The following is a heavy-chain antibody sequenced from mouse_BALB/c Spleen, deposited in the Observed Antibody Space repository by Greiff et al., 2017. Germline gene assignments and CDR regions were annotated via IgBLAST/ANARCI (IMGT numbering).Heavy chain of an antibody. V-gene: IGHV1-9*01. J-gene: IGHJ3*01. CDR1: GYTFSSYW. Sequence: VKLQESGAELLKPGASVKISCKATGYTFSSYWLKWVKQRPGNGLEWMGEILPGSGSTNYNEKFKGKATFTADTSSHTAYMQLSSLTSEDSAVYYCARRYSWFAYWGQGTLVTVSA. CDR3: ARRYSWFAY. CDR2: ILPGSGST. D-gene: IGHD2-14*01.